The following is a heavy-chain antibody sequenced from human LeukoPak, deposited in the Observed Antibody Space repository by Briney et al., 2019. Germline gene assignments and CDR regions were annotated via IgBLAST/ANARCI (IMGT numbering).Heavy chain of an antibody. CDR1: GFTFSNYD. Sequence: GGSLRLSCAASGFTFSNYDMHWVRQPTGKGLEWVSGLGKRGDTYYAGSVKGRFSIYRENAKYSLYLQMNSLRAGDTAVYYCARGGPTGFDFWGQGTLVTVSS. J-gene: IGHJ4*02. V-gene: IGHV3-13*01. D-gene: IGHD4-17*01. CDR2: LGKRGDT. CDR3: ARGGPTGFDF.